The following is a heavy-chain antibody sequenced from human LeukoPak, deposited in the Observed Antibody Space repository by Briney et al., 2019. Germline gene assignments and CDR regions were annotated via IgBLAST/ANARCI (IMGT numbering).Heavy chain of an antibody. V-gene: IGHV3-66*01. CDR3: ARDKYSYGELDY. CDR2: IYSGGST. D-gene: IGHD5-18*01. CDR1: GFTVSSNY. J-gene: IGHJ4*02. Sequence: GGSLRLSCAASGFTVSSNYMSWVRQAPGKGLEWVSVIYSGGSTYYADSVKGRFTISRDNSKSTLYLQMNSLRAEDTAVHYCARDKYSYGELDYWGQGTLVTVSS.